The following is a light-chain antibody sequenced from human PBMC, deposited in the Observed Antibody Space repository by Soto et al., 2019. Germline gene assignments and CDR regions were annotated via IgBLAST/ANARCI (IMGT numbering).Light chain of an antibody. J-gene: IGKJ5*01. V-gene: IGKV3-11*01. CDR3: QQRGSWPIT. CDR1: QSVSKY. CDR2: DAS. Sequence: EIVVTQSPATLSLSPGERATLSCRASQSVSKYLAWYQQKPGQAPRLLIYDASNRAAGIPARFSGSGSGTDFTLAISSLEPEDFAVYYCQQRGSWPITFAQGTRQEIK.